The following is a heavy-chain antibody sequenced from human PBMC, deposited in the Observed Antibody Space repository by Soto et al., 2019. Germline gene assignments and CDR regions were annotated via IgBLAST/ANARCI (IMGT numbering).Heavy chain of an antibody. Sequence: QLQLQESGPGLVKPSETLSLTCTVSGGSISSCSYYWGWVRQPPGKGLECIGSVYCSGRTYYNPSSMSRVTISGDTSKSQCSLKLSSVTAAVTAVYYCANTYYDILTGYHDAFDIWGQGTMVTVSS. CDR3: ANTYYDILTGYHDAFDI. CDR2: VYCSGRT. D-gene: IGHD3-9*01. V-gene: IGHV4-39*01. J-gene: IGHJ3*02. CDR1: GGSISSCSYY.